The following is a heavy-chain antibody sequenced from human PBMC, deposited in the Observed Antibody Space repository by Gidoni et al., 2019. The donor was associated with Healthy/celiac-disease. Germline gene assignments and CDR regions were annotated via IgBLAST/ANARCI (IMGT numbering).Heavy chain of an antibody. CDR1: GGSISSGRYY. V-gene: IGHV4-61*02. CDR2: IYTSGST. J-gene: IGHJ6*02. Sequence: QVQLQESGPGLVKPSQTLSLTCPVYGGSISSGRYYWSWIRQPAGKGLEWIGRIYTSGSTNYNPSLKSRVTISVDTSKNQFSLKLSSVTAADTAVYYCARDRITMVRGGGYYGMDVWGQGTTVTVSS. CDR3: ARDRITMVRGGGYYGMDV. D-gene: IGHD3-10*01.